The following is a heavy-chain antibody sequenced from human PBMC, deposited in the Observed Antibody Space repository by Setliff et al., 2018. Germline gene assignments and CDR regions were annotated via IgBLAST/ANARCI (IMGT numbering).Heavy chain of an antibody. CDR2: IWYDGNNK. D-gene: IGHD2-2*01. J-gene: IGHJ6*03. Sequence: GESLKISCAASGFTFSSYGMHWVRQAPGKGLEWVAVIWYDGNNKYYADSVKGRFTISRGTSQNTLFLQMNSQRPEYTGVYYCARTYCSDTSCYDYYYYMDVWGKGTTVTVSS. CDR3: ARTYCSDTSCYDYYYYMDV. CDR1: GFTFSSYG. V-gene: IGHV3-30*19.